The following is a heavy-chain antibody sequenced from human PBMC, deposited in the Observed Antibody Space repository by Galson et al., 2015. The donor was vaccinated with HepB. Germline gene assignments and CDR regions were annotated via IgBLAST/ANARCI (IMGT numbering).Heavy chain of an antibody. Sequence: SLRLSCAASGFTFSSYGMHWVRQAPGKGLEWVAVIYYDGSNKYYADSVKGRFTISRDNSKNTLYLQMNSLRAEDTAVYYCARDRIAARPGWFDPWGQGTLVTVSS. D-gene: IGHD6-6*01. CDR1: GFTFSSYG. V-gene: IGHV3-33*01. J-gene: IGHJ5*02. CDR2: IYYDGSNK. CDR3: ARDRIAARPGWFDP.